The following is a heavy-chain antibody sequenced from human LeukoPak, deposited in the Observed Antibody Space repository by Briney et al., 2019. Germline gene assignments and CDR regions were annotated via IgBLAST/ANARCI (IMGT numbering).Heavy chain of an antibody. CDR3: ARDPFLLLWFGELDYFDY. D-gene: IGHD3-10*01. V-gene: IGHV3-7*03. Sequence: GGSLRLSCAASGFTFTSYWMSWVRQAPGKGLEWVAHIKQDGSEKYYVDSVKGRFTISRDNAKNSLYLQVNSLRAEDTAVYYCARDPFLLLWFGELDYFDYWGQGTLVTVSS. CDR2: IKQDGSEK. J-gene: IGHJ4*02. CDR1: GFTFTSYW.